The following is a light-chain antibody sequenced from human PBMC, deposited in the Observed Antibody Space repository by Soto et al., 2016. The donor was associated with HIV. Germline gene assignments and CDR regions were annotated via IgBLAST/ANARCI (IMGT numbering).Light chain of an antibody. CDR2: KTS. Sequence: DIQLTQSPSTLSASIGDRVTITCRASQSVSVWLAWYHQKPGKPPNLIIFKTSTLETGVPSRFSGSGTGTQFTLTLNNLQPDDSGTYYCQQYSNVPWTFGQGTKVEIK. CDR1: QSVSVW. V-gene: IGKV1-5*03. CDR3: QQYSNVPWT. J-gene: IGKJ1*01.